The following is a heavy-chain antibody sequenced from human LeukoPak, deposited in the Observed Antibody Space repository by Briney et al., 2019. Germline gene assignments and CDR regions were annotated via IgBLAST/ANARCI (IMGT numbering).Heavy chain of an antibody. Sequence: PGGSLRLSCAASGFTFSSYAMHWVRQAPGKGLEYVSAISSNGGSTYYANSVKGRFNISRDNSKNTLYLQMGSLRAEDMAVYYCARDTGSYYFDYWGQGTLVTVSS. V-gene: IGHV3-64*01. J-gene: IGHJ4*02. D-gene: IGHD1-26*01. CDR3: ARDTGSYYFDY. CDR2: ISSNGGST. CDR1: GFTFSSYA.